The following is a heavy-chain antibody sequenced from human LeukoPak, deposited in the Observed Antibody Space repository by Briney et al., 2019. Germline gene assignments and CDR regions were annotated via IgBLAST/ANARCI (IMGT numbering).Heavy chain of an antibody. CDR1: GFTFSSYW. V-gene: IGHV3-7*01. CDR3: ARETAAGTDFDY. Sequence: PGGSLRLSCAASGFTFSSYWMSWVRQAPGKELEWVANIKQDGSEKYYVDSVKGRFTTSRDNAKNSLYLQMNSLRAEDTAVYYCARETAAGTDFDYWGQGTLVTVSS. D-gene: IGHD6-13*01. CDR2: IKQDGSEK. J-gene: IGHJ4*02.